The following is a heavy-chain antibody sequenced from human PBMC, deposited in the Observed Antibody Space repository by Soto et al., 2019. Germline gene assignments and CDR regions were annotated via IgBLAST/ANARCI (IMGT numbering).Heavy chain of an antibody. D-gene: IGHD6-6*01. CDR2: VYYSGNT. Sequence: QLQLQESGPGLEKPSETLSLTCTVSGGSISSSNYYWGWIRQPPGKGLEWIGSVYYSGNTYYNPALTRRVTMSVDTSKNQFSLKLSSVTAADTAVYYCARHSSSYYYMDVWGKGTTVTVSS. V-gene: IGHV4-39*01. CDR3: ARHSSSYYYMDV. J-gene: IGHJ6*03. CDR1: GGSISSSNYY.